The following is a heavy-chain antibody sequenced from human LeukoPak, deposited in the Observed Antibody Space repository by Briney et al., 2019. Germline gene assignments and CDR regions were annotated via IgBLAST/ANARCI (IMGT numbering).Heavy chain of an antibody. CDR1: GYTFTGYY. D-gene: IGHD1-20*01. CDR3: AREGLRITGTANNVGGCGY. J-gene: IGHJ4*02. CDR2: INPNSGGT. V-gene: IGHV1-2*06. Sequence: GASVKVSCKASGYTFTGYYMHWVRQAPGQGLEWVGRINPNSGGTNYAQKFQGRVTMTRDTSISTAYMELSRLRSDDTAVYYSAREGLRITGTANNVGGCGYWGQGTLVTVSS.